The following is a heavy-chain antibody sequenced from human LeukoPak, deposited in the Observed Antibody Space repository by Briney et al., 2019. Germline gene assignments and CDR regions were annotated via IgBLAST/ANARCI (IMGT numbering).Heavy chain of an antibody. V-gene: IGHV1-69*04. Sequence: SVKVSCKASGGTFSSYAISWVRQAPGQGLELMGRIIPILGIANYAQKFQGRVTITADKSTSTAYMELSSLRSEDTAVYYCAEDSSGYPNTDYWGQGTLVTVSS. D-gene: IGHD3-22*01. J-gene: IGHJ4*02. CDR2: IIPILGIA. CDR1: GGTFSSYA. CDR3: AEDSSGYPNTDY.